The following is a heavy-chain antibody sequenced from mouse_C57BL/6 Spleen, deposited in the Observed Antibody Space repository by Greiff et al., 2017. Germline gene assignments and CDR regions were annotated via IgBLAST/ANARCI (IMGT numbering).Heavy chain of an antibody. CDR1: GYTFTDYE. D-gene: IGHD6-1*01. CDR3: TRFAGCHGYFDV. J-gene: IGHJ1*03. V-gene: IGHV1-15*01. CDR2: IDPETGGT. Sequence: QVQLQQSGAELVRPGASVTLSCKASGYTFTDYEMHWVKQTPVHGLEWIGAIDPETGGTAYNQKFKGKAILTADKSSSTAYMELRSLTSEDSAVYYCTRFAGCHGYFDVWGTGTTVTVSS.